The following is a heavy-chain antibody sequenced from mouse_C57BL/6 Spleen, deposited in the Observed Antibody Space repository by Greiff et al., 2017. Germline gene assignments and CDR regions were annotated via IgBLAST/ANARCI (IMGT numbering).Heavy chain of an antibody. J-gene: IGHJ3*01. D-gene: IGHD1-1*01. CDR1: GFSFNTYA. CDR2: IRSKSNNYAT. Sequence: EVQRVESGGGLVQPKGSLKLSCAASGFSFNTYAMNWVRQAPGKGLEWVARIRSKSNNYATYYADSVKDRFTISRDDSESMLYLQMNNLKTEDTAMYYCVRGGSVGPWFAYWGQGTLVTVSA. V-gene: IGHV10-1*01. CDR3: VRGGSVGPWFAY.